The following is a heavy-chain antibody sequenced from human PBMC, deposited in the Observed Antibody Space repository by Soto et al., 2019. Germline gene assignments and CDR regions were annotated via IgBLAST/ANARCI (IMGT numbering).Heavy chain of an antibody. J-gene: IGHJ4*02. Sequence: GESLKISCKGSGYSFTNYWISWVRQMPGKGLEWMGRIDPSDSYTNYSPSFQGHVTISADKSITTAYLQWSSLEASDSAMYYCARLRVGFGELLTYWGQGTLVTVSS. CDR1: GYSFTNYW. V-gene: IGHV5-10-1*01. D-gene: IGHD3-10*01. CDR3: ARLRVGFGELLTY. CDR2: IDPSDSYT.